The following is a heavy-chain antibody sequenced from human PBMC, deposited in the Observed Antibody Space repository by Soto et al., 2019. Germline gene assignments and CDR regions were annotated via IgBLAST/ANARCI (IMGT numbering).Heavy chain of an antibody. CDR2: ISYDGSNK. CDR3: ARVRSSD. V-gene: IGHV3-30-3*01. CDR1: GFTFSSYA. D-gene: IGHD3-16*01. J-gene: IGHJ4*01. Sequence: PGGSLRLSCAASGFTFSSYAMHWVRQAPGKGLEWVAVISYDGSNKYYADSVKGRFTISRDNAKSSLYLQMNSLRADDTAVYYCARVRSSDWRPGTLVTVPS.